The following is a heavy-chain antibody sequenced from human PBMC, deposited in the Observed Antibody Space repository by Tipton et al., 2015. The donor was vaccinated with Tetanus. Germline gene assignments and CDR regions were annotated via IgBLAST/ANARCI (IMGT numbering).Heavy chain of an antibody. J-gene: IGHJ4*02. Sequence: SGFIFSSYGIHWVRQAPGKGLEWVAVSWYDGTDKYYADSVKGRFTISRDNSKNTLYQQMNSLRAEDTAVYYCAREAGCSGGSCFSGDFDNWGQGTQVTVSS. D-gene: IGHD2-15*01. CDR2: SWYDGTDK. V-gene: IGHV3-33*01. CDR3: AREAGCSGGSCFSGDFDN. CDR1: GFIFSSYG.